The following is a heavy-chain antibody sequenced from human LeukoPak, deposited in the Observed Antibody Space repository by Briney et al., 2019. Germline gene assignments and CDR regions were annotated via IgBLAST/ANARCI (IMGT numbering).Heavy chain of an antibody. D-gene: IGHD6-6*01. J-gene: IGHJ4*02. V-gene: IGHV1-8*03. CDR1: GYTFTSYD. CDR2: MNPNSGNT. Sequence: GASVKVSYKASGYTFTSYDINWVRQATGQGLEWMGWMNPNSGNTGYAQKFQGRVTITRNTSISTAYMELSSLRSEDTAVYYCARAGRAARPIARIYYFDYWGQGTLVTVSS. CDR3: ARAGRAARPIARIYYFDY.